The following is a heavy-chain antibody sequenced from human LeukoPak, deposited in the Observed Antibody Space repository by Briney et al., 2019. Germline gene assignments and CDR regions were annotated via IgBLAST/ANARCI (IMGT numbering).Heavy chain of an antibody. CDR3: AREYYYDSSGYSPFDY. CDR1: GYTFTGYY. Sequence: ASVKVSCKASGYTFTGYYMHWVRQAPGQGLEWMGWINPNSGGTNYAQKFQGRVTMTRDTSISTAYMELSRLRSDDTAVYYCAREYYYDSSGYSPFDYWGQGTLVTVSS. J-gene: IGHJ4*02. CDR2: INPNSGGT. V-gene: IGHV1-2*02. D-gene: IGHD3-22*01.